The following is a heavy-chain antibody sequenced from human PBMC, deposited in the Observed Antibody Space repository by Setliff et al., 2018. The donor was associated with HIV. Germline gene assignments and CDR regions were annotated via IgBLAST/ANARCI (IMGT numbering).Heavy chain of an antibody. CDR2: INAANGNT. CDR1: GYTFTRNI. D-gene: IGHD3-22*01. CDR3: ARHASTWYYESSGPHFDY. J-gene: IGHJ4*02. Sequence: ASVKVSCKASGYTFTRNIVHWVRQAPGQRLEWMGWINAANGNTKYSQKFQGRVTITRDTSATTVYMELHSLRSEDTAVYYCARHASTWYYESSGPHFDYWGQGTLVTVSS. V-gene: IGHV1-3*01.